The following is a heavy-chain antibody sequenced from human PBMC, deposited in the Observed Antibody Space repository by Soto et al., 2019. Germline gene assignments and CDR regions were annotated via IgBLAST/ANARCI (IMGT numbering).Heavy chain of an antibody. D-gene: IGHD6-19*01. CDR1: GGSISSYY. CDR2: IYYSGST. CDR3: ARDVYSSGWYDWFDL. Sequence: PSETLSLTCTVSGGSISSYYWSWIRQPPGKGLEWIGYIYYSGSTNYNPSLKSRVTISVDSSKNQFSLKLSSVTAADTAIYYCARDVYSSGWYDWFDLWGQGTLVTVSS. V-gene: IGHV4-59*01. J-gene: IGHJ5*02.